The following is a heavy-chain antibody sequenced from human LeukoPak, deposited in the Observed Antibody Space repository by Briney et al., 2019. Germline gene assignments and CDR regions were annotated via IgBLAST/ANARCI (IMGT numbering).Heavy chain of an antibody. Sequence: GASVKVSCKASGYTFTGYYMHWVRQAPRQGLEWMGCIITYNGNTYYSQKLQGRVTMTTDTSTSTAYMELRSLRSDDTAVYYCAKTTVTSEEYFYYYMDVWGKGTTVTVSS. V-gene: IGHV1-18*04. CDR3: AKTTVTSEEYFYYYMDV. CDR1: GYTFTGYY. J-gene: IGHJ6*03. D-gene: IGHD4-17*01. CDR2: IITYNGNT.